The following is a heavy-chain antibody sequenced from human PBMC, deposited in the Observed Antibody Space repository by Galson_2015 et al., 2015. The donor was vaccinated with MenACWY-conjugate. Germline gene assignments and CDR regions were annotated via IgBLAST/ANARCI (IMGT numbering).Heavy chain of an antibody. CDR1: GGSISSSNW. Sequence: LSLTCAVSGGSISSSNWWRWVRQPPGKGMEWIGEIYNSGSTNYNPSLTRRVSISVDKSKNQLSLKLRSVTAAVTAVYYCARSVPGSDFWSGYYSFDYWGQGTLVTVSS. V-gene: IGHV4-4*02. CDR3: ARSVPGSDFWSGYYSFDY. D-gene: IGHD3-3*01. J-gene: IGHJ4*02. CDR2: IYNSGST.